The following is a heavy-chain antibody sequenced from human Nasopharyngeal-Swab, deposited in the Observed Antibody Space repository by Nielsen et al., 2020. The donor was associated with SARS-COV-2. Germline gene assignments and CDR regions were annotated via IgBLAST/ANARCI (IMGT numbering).Heavy chain of an antibody. V-gene: IGHV3-73*01. D-gene: IGHD2-15*01. CDR2: IRGKGNSYAT. J-gene: IGHJ4*02. Sequence: GGSLRLSCAASGFIFSDSAIHWVRQASGKGLEWVGRIRGKGNSYATEYAASVEGRFTISRDDSKNTAYLQMNSLMTEDTAVYYCSRCGGSCYTGKDYWGQGTLVTVSS. CDR3: SRCGGSCYTGKDY. CDR1: GFIFSDSA.